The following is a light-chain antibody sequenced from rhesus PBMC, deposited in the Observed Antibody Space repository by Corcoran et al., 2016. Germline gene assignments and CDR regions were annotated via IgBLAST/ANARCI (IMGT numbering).Light chain of an antibody. Sequence: DIQMTQSPSSLSASVGDTVTITCRASQGIRSYLNWYQQKPGKAPKRLIYDASSLESGVPSRFNGSGAGTDVVLTISSLQPEDFAVYYCLQHNSYPFTFGPGTKLDIK. CDR2: DAS. V-gene: IGKV1-28*03. CDR1: QGIRSY. CDR3: LQHNSYPFT. J-gene: IGKJ3*01.